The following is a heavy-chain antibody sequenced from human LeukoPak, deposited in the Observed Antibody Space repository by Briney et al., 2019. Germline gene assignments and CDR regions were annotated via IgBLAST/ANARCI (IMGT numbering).Heavy chain of an antibody. CDR1: GFTFSAYH. CDR3: ARRDPFDY. CDR2: ISSDSGTL. Sequence: PGGSLRLSCVSSGFTFSAYHMNWVRQAPGKGPEWISFISSDSGTLYYADSVKGRFTISRDNAANSLYLQMNNLRDEDTAVYYCARRDPFDYWGQGTMVTVSS. J-gene: IGHJ4*02. V-gene: IGHV3-48*02.